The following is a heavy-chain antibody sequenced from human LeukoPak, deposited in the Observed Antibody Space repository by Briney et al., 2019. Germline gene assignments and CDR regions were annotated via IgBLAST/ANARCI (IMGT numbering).Heavy chain of an antibody. J-gene: IGHJ4*02. CDR3: ARVRSGTTVTKLPRPIDY. CDR2: ISAHSGNT. D-gene: IGHD4-17*01. CDR1: GYTFTSYG. V-gene: IGHV1-18*01. Sequence: ASVKVSCKASGYTFTSYGIRWVRQAPGKGLEWMVWISAHSGNTIYAQKLQGRVTMTTDTSTSTAYIELRSLRSDDTAVYYCARVRSGTTVTKLPRPIDYWGQGTLVTVSS.